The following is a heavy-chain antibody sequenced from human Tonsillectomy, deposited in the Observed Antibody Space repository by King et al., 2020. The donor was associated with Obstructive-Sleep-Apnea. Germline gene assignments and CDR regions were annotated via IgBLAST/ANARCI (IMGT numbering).Heavy chain of an antibody. D-gene: IGHD5-18*01. V-gene: IGHV1-8*01. CDR2: MNPRSGST. J-gene: IGHJ4*01. CDR1: GYTFTNYD. Sequence: QLVQAGAEVKKPGASVKVSCKASGYTFTNYDINWVRQATGQGLEWMEWMNPRSGSTGYAQKFQGRVTMTRNTYINTAYMELSSRRSEEPAGDYFTRGGGDRGYTGYLWGHGTLVTVSS. CDR3: TRGGGDRGYTGYL.